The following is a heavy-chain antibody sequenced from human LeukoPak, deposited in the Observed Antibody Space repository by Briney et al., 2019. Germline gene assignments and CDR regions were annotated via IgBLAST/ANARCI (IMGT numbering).Heavy chain of an antibody. Sequence: GGSLRLSCAASGFTFSSYAMSWVRQAPGKGLEWVSAISGSGGSTYYADSVKGRFTISRDNYKSTLYVQMKSLIAEDTAVYYCAKDRASYYYDSSGYYYFDDWGQGTMVTVSS. CDR2: ISGSGGST. CDR3: AKDRASYYYDSSGYYYFDD. CDR1: GFTFSSYA. J-gene: IGHJ4*02. V-gene: IGHV3-23*01. D-gene: IGHD3-22*01.